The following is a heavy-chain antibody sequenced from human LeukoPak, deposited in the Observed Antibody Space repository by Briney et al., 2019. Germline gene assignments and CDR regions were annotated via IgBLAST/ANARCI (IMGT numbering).Heavy chain of an antibody. CDR1: GYSFTSYW. V-gene: IGHV5-51*01. Sequence: GESLKISCKGSGYSFTSYWIGWVRQMPGKGLEWMGIIFPGDSDTRYSPSFLGEVTFSVDMSTATAYLEWSSLKASDSAMYFCARERPGSSGWYTLWGQGTLVTVSS. CDR2: IFPGDSDT. J-gene: IGHJ4*02. CDR3: ARERPGSSGWYTL. D-gene: IGHD6-19*01.